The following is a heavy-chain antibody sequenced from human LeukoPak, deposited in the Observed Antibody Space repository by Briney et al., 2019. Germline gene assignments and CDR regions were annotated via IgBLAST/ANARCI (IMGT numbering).Heavy chain of an antibody. CDR2: INPNSGGT. V-gene: IGHV1-2*02. J-gene: IGHJ6*03. CDR3: ARGSRVAAAGTSYYYYYYMDV. D-gene: IGHD6-13*01. Sequence: GSSVKVSCKASGYTFTGYYMHWVRQAPGQGLEWMGWINPNSGGTNYAQKFQGRVTMTRDTSISTAYMELSRLRSDDTAVYYCARGSRVAAAGTSYYYYYYMDVWGKGTTVTISS. CDR1: GYTFTGYY.